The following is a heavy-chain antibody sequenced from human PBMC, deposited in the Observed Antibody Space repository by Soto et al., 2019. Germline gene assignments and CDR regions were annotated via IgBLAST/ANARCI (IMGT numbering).Heavy chain of an antibody. CDR1: GFTFSSYA. J-gene: IGHJ6*02. CDR3: AKDPPAVAGTTYYYYGMDV. CDR2: ISGSGGST. V-gene: IGHV3-23*01. D-gene: IGHD6-19*01. Sequence: PGGSLRLSCAASGFTFSSYAMSWVRQAPGKGLEWVSAISGSGGSTYYADSVKGRFTISRDNSKNTLYLQMNSLRAEDTAVYYCAKDPPAVAGTTYYYYGMDVWGQGTTVTVSS.